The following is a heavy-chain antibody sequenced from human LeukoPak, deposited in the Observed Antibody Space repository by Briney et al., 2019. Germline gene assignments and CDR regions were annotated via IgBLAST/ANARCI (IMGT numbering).Heavy chain of an antibody. CDR2: IRYDGSNK. Sequence: PGGSLRLSWAASGFTFSNYGIHWVRQAPGKGLEWVAFIRYDGSNKYYVDSVKGRFTISRDNSKNTLYLQVNSLRGEDTAVYYCARGFGYFDYWGQGTLVTVSS. D-gene: IGHD3-3*01. CDR3: ARGFGYFDY. V-gene: IGHV3-30*02. CDR1: GFTFSNYG. J-gene: IGHJ4*02.